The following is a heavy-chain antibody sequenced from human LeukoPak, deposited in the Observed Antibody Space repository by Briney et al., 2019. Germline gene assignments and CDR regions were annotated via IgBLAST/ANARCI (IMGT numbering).Heavy chain of an antibody. Sequence: ASVKVSCKASGYTFTGYYMHWVRQAPGQGLEWMGWINPNSGDTNYAQKFQGRVTMTRDTSISTAYMELSRLRSDDAAVYYCARVYKYSSSSPLVYWGQGTLVTVSS. J-gene: IGHJ4*02. CDR3: ARVYKYSSSSPLVY. CDR2: INPNSGDT. CDR1: GYTFTGYY. V-gene: IGHV1-2*02. D-gene: IGHD6-6*01.